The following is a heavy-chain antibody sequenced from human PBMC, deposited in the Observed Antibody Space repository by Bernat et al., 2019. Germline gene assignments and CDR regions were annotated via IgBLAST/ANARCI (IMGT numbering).Heavy chain of an antibody. CDR3: ARHSGSGSYLSGMDV. J-gene: IGHJ6*02. V-gene: IGHV4-39*01. CDR2: IYYSGST. Sequence: QLQLQESGPGLVKPSETLSLTCTVSGGSISSSSYYRGWIRQPPGKGLEWIGSIYYSGSTYYNPSLKSRVTISVDTSKNQFSLKLSSVTAADTAVYYCARHSGSGSYLSGMDVWGQGTTVTVSS. D-gene: IGHD3-10*01. CDR1: GGSISSSSYY.